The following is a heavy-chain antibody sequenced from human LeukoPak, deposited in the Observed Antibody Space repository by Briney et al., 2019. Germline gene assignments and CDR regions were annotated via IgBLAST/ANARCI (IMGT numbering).Heavy chain of an antibody. J-gene: IGHJ4*02. V-gene: IGHV4-34*01. Sequence: SSETLSLTCAVYGGSFSGYYWSWIRQPPGKGLEWIGYIYHSGSTYYNPSLKSRVTISVDRSKNQFSLKLSSVTAADTAVYYCARGYGDYDTPRIDYWGQGTLVTVSS. CDR1: GGSFSGYY. CDR3: ARGYGDYDTPRIDY. CDR2: IYHSGST. D-gene: IGHD4-17*01.